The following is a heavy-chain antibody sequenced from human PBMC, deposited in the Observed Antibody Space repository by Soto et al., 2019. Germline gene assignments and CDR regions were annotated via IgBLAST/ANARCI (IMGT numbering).Heavy chain of an antibody. CDR3: AVQLWYPGYYYGMDV. CDR1: GGTFSSYT. D-gene: IGHD5-18*01. J-gene: IGHJ6*02. Sequence: QVQLVQSGAEVKKPGSSVKVSCKASGGTFSSYTISWVRQAPGQGLEWMGRIIPILGIANYAQKFQGRVTITADKSTSPAYMELSSLRSEDTAVYYCAVQLWYPGYYYGMDVWGQGTTVTVSS. V-gene: IGHV1-69*02. CDR2: IIPILGIA.